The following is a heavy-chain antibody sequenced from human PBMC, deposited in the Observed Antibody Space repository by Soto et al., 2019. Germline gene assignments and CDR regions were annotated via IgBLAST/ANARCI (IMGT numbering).Heavy chain of an antibody. J-gene: IGHJ6*01. Sequence: SVKVSCKFSGYTPTELSMHWVRQAPGKGIEWMGGFDPEDGETIYAQKFQGRVTMTEDTPTDTADMELSSLRPEVPSVSYFAKDPKYSSARSRGYYYKGMDVWGQGPTVPASS. CDR3: AKDPKYSSARSRGYYYKGMDV. CDR1: GYTPTELS. V-gene: IGHV1-24*01. CDR2: FDPEDGET. D-gene: IGHD6-19*01.